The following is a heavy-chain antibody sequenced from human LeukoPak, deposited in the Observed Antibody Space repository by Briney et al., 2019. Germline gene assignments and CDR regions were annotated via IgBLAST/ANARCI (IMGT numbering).Heavy chain of an antibody. CDR3: ARAGSSSYHDY. J-gene: IGHJ4*02. CDR2: INHSGST. V-gene: IGHV4-34*01. CDR1: GGSFSGYY. D-gene: IGHD6-13*01. Sequence: SSETLSLTCAVYGGSFSGYYWSWIRQPPGKGLEWIGEINHSGSTNYNPSLKSRVTISVDTSKNQFSLKLSSVTAADTAVYYCARAGSSSYHDYWGQGTLVTVSS.